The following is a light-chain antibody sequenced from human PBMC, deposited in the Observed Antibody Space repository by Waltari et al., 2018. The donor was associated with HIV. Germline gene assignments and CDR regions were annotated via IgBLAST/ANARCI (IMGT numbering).Light chain of an antibody. CDR1: ALPRKY. Sequence: SYELTQPPSVSVSPGQTAKITCSGDALPRKYASWYQQELGQAPKLVIYEENKRHSEIPERLSGSSSGTVATLTISGAQAEDEADYYCFSPDSSGDHYVVGTGTRVTVL. V-gene: IGLV3-10*01. CDR2: EEN. J-gene: IGLJ1*01. CDR3: FSPDSSGDHYV.